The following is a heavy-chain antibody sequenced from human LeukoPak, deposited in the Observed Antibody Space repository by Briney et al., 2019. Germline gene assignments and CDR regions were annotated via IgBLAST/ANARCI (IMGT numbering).Heavy chain of an antibody. V-gene: IGHV3-30-3*02. CDR1: GFTFSHYA. CDR2: ISYDGSNK. D-gene: IGHD6-19*01. Sequence: GRSLRLSCAASGFTFSHYAMHWVRQAPGKGLEWVAVISYDGSNKYYADSVKGRFTISRDNSKNTLYLQMNSLRAEDTAVYYCANEAGYSSGPLDYWGQGTLVTVSS. J-gene: IGHJ4*02. CDR3: ANEAGYSSGPLDY.